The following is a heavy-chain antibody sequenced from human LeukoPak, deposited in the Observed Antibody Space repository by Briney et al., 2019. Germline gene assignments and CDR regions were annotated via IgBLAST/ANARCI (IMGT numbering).Heavy chain of an antibody. J-gene: IGHJ4*02. CDR2: IGTAGDT. D-gene: IGHD3-3*01. Sequence: VRQATGKGLEWVSAIGTAGDTYYPGSVKGRFTISRENAKNSLYLQMNSLRAEDTAVYYCARALSDFWSGYYTPLYYFDYWGQGTLVTVSS. V-gene: IGHV3-13*01. CDR3: ARALSDFWSGYYTPLYYFDY.